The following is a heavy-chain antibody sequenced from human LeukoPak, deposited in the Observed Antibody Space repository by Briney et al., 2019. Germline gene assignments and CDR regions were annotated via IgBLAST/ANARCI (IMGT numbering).Heavy chain of an antibody. Sequence: GGSLRLSCAASGFTFSSYGMSWVRQAPGKGLEWVSAISGSGGSTYYADSVKGRFTISRDNAKNSLYLQMNSLRAEDTAVYYCASVDIISSSCYYWGQGTLVTVSS. V-gene: IGHV3-23*01. CDR3: ASVDIISSSCYY. CDR2: ISGSGGST. J-gene: IGHJ4*02. D-gene: IGHD6-13*01. CDR1: GFTFSSYG.